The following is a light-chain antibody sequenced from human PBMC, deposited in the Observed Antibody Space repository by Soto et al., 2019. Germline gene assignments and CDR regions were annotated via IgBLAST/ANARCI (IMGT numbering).Light chain of an antibody. V-gene: IGKV1-39*01. Sequence: DIQMTQSPSSLSASVGDSVTITCRASQSISSYLNWYHQKPGKAPTLLIYAASSLQSGVPSRFSGSGSGTDFTLTISSLPPEDFATYYCQQSYSTPWTFGQGNKVEIK. CDR1: QSISSY. CDR3: QQSYSTPWT. CDR2: AAS. J-gene: IGKJ1*01.